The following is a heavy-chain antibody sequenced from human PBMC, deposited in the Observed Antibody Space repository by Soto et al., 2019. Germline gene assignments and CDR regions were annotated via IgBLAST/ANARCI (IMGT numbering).Heavy chain of an antibody. V-gene: IGHV3-9*01. D-gene: IGHD5-12*01. Sequence: EVQLVKSGGGLVQPGRSLRLSCSASGFTFDDYAMHWVRQAQGKGLEGVSGSSWNSGSIGYADSVKGRFTISRDNAKNSLYLQMNSLRAEYTALYYCARSGYGLYDAFDIWGHGTMVTVSS. CDR3: ARSGYGLYDAFDI. CDR2: SSWNSGSI. J-gene: IGHJ3*02. CDR1: GFTFDDYA.